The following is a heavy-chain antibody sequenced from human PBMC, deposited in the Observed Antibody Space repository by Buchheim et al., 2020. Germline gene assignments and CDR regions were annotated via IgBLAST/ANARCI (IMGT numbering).Heavy chain of an antibody. V-gene: IGHV4-61*02. Sequence: QVQLQESGPGLVKPSQTLSLTCTVSGGSISSGSYYWSWIRQPAGKGLEWIGRIYTSGSTNYNPSLKSRVTISVDTSKTQFSLKLSSVTAADTAVYYCARENDPRSYYYYGMDVWGQGTT. CDR2: IYTSGST. CDR1: GGSISSGSYY. J-gene: IGHJ6*02. CDR3: ARENDPRSYYYYGMDV. D-gene: IGHD3-16*01.